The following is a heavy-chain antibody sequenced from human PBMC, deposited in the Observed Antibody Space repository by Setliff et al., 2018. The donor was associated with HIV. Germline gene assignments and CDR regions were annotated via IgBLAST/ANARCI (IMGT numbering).Heavy chain of an antibody. CDR2: ISWDSGRT. CDR3: AKGTMNHDFLTGYSPFDS. CDR1: GFNFNDYS. Sequence: PGESLKIPCVASGFNFNDYSMHWVRQTPGKTLEWVSLISWDSGRTDYAVSVRGRFTISRDNSKNSLYLQMQSLRPEDTALYYCAKGTMNHDFLTGYSPFDSWGQGTQVTVSS. V-gene: IGHV3-43D*03. D-gene: IGHD3-9*01. J-gene: IGHJ4*02.